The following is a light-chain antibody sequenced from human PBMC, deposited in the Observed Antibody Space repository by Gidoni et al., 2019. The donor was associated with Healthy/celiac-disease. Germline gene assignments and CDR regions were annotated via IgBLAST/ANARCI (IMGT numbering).Light chain of an antibody. CDR2: AAS. J-gene: IGKJ3*01. CDR1: QSISRY. V-gene: IGKV1-39*01. CDR3: QQSYSTPKT. Sequence: DIQITQSPSSLSASVGDRVTITFRASQSISRYLNWYQQKPGKAPKLLIYAASSLQSGVPSRLSGSGSGTDVTRTIISLQTEDVATYYCQQSYSTPKTFGPGTKVEIK.